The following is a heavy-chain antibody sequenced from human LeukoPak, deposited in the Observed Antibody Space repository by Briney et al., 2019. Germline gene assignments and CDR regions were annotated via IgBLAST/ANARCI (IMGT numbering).Heavy chain of an antibody. V-gene: IGHV4-59*12. CDR3: ARGMTTVVTGPYYYYMDV. D-gene: IGHD4-23*01. J-gene: IGHJ6*03. CDR1: GGSISNYY. Sequence: SETLSLTCTVCGGSISNYYWNWIRQPPGKGLEWIGYIYYTGDTNYNPSLKSRVTISVDTSKNQFSLKLSSVTAADTAVYYCARGMTTVVTGPYYYYMDVWGKGTTVTVSS. CDR2: IYYTGDT.